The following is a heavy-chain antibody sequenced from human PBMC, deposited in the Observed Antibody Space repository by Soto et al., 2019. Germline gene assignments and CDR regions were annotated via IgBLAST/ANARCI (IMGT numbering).Heavy chain of an antibody. CDR3: ARGHSSGHLFDY. D-gene: IGHD3-22*01. J-gene: IGHJ4*02. V-gene: IGHV3-48*02. CDR1: GFTFSTYS. Sequence: EVQLVESGGGLVQPGGSLRLSCAASGFTFSTYSMNWVRQAPGKGLEWVSYISSSGSTIYYSNSVRGRFTISRDNAKNSLYLQMKSLRDEDTAVYYCARGHSSGHLFDYWGQGTLVTVSS. CDR2: ISSSGSTI.